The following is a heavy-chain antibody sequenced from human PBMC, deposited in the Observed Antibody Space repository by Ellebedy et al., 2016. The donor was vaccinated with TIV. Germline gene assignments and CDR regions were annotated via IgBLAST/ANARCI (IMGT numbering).Heavy chain of an antibody. J-gene: IGHJ6*02. V-gene: IGHV3-53*01. CDR2: IYSGGST. D-gene: IGHD3-3*01. Sequence: GGSLRLXXAASGFTVSSNYMSWVRQAPGKGLEWVSVIYSGGSTYYADSVKGRFTISRDNSKNTLYLQMNSLRAEDTAVYYCARVPEWSNVYGMDVWGQGTTVTVSS. CDR1: GFTVSSNY. CDR3: ARVPEWSNVYGMDV.